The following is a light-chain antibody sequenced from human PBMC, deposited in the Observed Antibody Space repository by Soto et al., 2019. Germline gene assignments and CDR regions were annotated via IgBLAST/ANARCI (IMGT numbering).Light chain of an antibody. CDR1: QSVSCN. J-gene: IGKJ1*01. CDR3: QNYGNSPWT. CDR2: GAS. Sequence: EKALTQSPVTLSLSPGERATLSCRASQSVSCNLAWYQQRPGQAPRLLIYGASSRATGIPDRFSGSGSETDFTLTISGLEPEEFAVYYCQNYGNSPWTVGQGTKVDIK. V-gene: IGKV3-20*01.